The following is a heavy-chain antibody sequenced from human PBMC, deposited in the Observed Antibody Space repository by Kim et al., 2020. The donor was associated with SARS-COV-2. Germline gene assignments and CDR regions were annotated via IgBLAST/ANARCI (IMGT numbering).Heavy chain of an antibody. Sequence: GGSLRLSCAASGFTVSSNYMSWVRQAPGKGLEWVSVIYSGGSTYYADSVKGRFTISRDNSKNTLYLQMNSLRAEDTAVYYCAREASGIAAAGTGDYWGQGTLVTVSS. CDR2: IYSGGST. CDR3: AREASGIAAAGTGDY. V-gene: IGHV3-53*01. J-gene: IGHJ4*02. CDR1: GFTVSSNY. D-gene: IGHD6-13*01.